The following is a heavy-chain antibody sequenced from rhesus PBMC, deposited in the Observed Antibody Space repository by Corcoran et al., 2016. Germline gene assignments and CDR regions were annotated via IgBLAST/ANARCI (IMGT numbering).Heavy chain of an antibody. J-gene: IGHJ5-2*02. V-gene: IGHV3-118*01. CDR1: GITFSSSA. CDR3: TTSGGYYTLLDV. Sequence: EVQLVESGGGMVQPGGSLRLSCAASGITFSSSAMPCVRPASGKGMEGVGRNRSKSKNDETGYAASVKGRCTITRDESKNTADLQMNSLKTEDTAVYYCTTSGGYYTLLDVWGRGVLVTVSS. CDR2: NRSKSKNDET. D-gene: IGHD3-28*01.